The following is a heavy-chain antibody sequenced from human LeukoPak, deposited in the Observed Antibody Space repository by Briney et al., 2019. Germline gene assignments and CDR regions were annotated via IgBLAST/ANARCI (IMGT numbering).Heavy chain of an antibody. CDR1: GFTFSNYA. Sequence: GGSLRLSCAASGFTFSNYAMSWVRQAPGKGLEWVSGIPVSGGRTYYADSVEGRFTISRDNSKNTLYLQMNSLRVEDTAIYYCAKPSGDYWGQGALVTVSS. CDR2: IPVSGGRT. J-gene: IGHJ4*02. V-gene: IGHV3-23*01. CDR3: AKPSGDY.